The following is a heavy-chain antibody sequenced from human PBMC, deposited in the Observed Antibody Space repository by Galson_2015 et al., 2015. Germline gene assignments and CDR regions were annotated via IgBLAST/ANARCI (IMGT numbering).Heavy chain of an antibody. D-gene: IGHD5-18*01. V-gene: IGHV1-69*13. CDR2: IIPIFCTA. CDR3: ARGRPQRPSWIQLPVMGMDV. Sequence: SVKVSCKASGGTFSSYAISWVRQAPGQGLEWMGGIIPIFCTANYAQKFQGRVTITADESTSTAYMELSSLRSEDTAVYYCARGRPQRPSWIQLPVMGMDVWGQGTTVTVSS. CDR1: GGTFSSYA. J-gene: IGHJ6*02.